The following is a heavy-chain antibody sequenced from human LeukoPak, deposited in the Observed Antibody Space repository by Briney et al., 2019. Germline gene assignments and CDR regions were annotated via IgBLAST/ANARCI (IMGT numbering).Heavy chain of an antibody. D-gene: IGHD3-10*01. Sequence: SETLSLTCTVSGGSISSGDYYWSWLRQPPGKGLEWIGYIYYSGSTYYNPSLKSRVTISVDTSKNQFSLKLSSVTAADTAVYYCARGLGVRGVTNWFDPWGQGTLVTVSS. V-gene: IGHV4-30-4*01. J-gene: IGHJ5*02. CDR2: IYYSGST. CDR1: GGSISSGDYY. CDR3: ARGLGVRGVTNWFDP.